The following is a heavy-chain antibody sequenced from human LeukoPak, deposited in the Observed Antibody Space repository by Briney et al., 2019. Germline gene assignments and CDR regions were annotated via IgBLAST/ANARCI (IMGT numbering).Heavy chain of an antibody. CDR3: AKDTRTPFRVALYYFDY. CDR2: IRYDGSNK. Sequence: GGSLRLSCAASGFTFSSYAMHWVRRAPGKGLEWVAFIRYDGSNKYYADSVKGRFTISRDNSKNTLYLQMNSLRAEDTAVYYCAKDTRTPFRVALYYFDYWGQGTLVTVSS. CDR1: GFTFSSYA. V-gene: IGHV3-30*02. J-gene: IGHJ4*02. D-gene: IGHD1-14*01.